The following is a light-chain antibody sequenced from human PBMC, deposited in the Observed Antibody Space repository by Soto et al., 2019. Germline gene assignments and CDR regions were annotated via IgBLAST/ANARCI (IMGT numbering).Light chain of an antibody. CDR3: QQYNDWPPIT. Sequence: EIVMTHSPGTLSLSPGEGATLSCRSSQSVRSDLAWYQHKPGLAPRLLIYGVSTRATGIPDRFTGRGSGTEFTLTISSLQSEDSAVYFCQQYNDWPPITFGGGTKVDIK. J-gene: IGKJ4*01. CDR2: GVS. CDR1: QSVRSD. V-gene: IGKV3-15*01.